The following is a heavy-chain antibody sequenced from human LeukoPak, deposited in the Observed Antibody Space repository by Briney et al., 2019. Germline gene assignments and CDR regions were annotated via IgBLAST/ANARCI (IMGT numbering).Heavy chain of an antibody. J-gene: IGHJ4*02. Sequence: PGGSLRLSCAASGFTFSSYAMSWVRQAPGKGLEWVSAIRGSGGSTYYADSVKGRCTISRDNSKNTLYLQTNSLRAEDTAVYYCAKGYCSGYYYFDYWGQRTLVTVSS. D-gene: IGHD2-15*01. V-gene: IGHV3-23*01. CDR1: GFTFSSYA. CDR3: AKGYCSGYYYFDY. CDR2: IRGSGGST.